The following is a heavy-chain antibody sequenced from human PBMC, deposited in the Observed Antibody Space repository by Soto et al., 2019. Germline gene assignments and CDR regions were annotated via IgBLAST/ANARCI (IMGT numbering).Heavy chain of an antibody. D-gene: IGHD6-13*01. Sequence: QVQLVQSGAEVKKPGSSVKVSCKASGGTFSSYAISWVRQAPGQGLEWMGGIIPIFGTANYAQKFQGRVTITADESTRTAYMELSSLRSEDTAVYYCATGAPYSSSWPHYYYYGMDVWGQGTTVTVSS. CDR1: GGTFSSYA. CDR2: IIPIFGTA. V-gene: IGHV1-69*01. J-gene: IGHJ6*02. CDR3: ATGAPYSSSWPHYYYYGMDV.